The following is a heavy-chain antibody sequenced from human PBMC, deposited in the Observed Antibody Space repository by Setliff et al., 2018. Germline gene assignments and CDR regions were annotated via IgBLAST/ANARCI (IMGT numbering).Heavy chain of an antibody. Sequence: SVKVSCKASGGTFSSYGVSWVRQAPEQGLEWMGGINPIFGTANYARKFQGRLTVTTDESTNTAYMELSSLSSEDTAVYYCARVFGSSSSPYNYYYYMDVWGKGTTVTVSS. CDR3: ARVFGSSSSPYNYYYYMDV. D-gene: IGHD6-6*01. V-gene: IGHV1-69*05. CDR1: GGTFSSYG. J-gene: IGHJ6*03. CDR2: INPIFGTA.